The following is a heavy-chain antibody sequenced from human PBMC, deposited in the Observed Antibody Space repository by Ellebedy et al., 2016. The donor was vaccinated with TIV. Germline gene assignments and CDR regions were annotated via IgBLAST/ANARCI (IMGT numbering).Heavy chain of an antibody. CDR2: ISSRDTSR. CDR1: GFTLSFYE. J-gene: IGHJ4*02. Sequence: GESLKISCAASGFTLSFYEMHWVRQAPGKGLEWLSYISSRDTSRNYANSVKGRFTISRDNAKNSLYLQMNSLRAEDTGVYYCATGGASGSYYWGQGTLVTVSS. V-gene: IGHV3-48*03. CDR3: ATGGASGSYY. D-gene: IGHD3-10*01.